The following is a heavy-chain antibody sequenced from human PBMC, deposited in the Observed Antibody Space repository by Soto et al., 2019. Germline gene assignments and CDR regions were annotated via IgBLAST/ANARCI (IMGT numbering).Heavy chain of an antibody. J-gene: IGHJ6*02. CDR3: PRTVCSSASCYGYYYYGLDV. CDR2: IYYSGST. Sequence: SETLSLTXTVSGDSISSTNNYWSWIRQHPGKGLEWIGYIYYSGSTYYNPSLKSRPAISVDTSKNQFSLKLSSVTAADTAVYYCPRTVCSSASCYGYYYYGLDVWGQGTTVTVSS. CDR1: GDSISSTNNY. D-gene: IGHD2-2*01. V-gene: IGHV4-31*02.